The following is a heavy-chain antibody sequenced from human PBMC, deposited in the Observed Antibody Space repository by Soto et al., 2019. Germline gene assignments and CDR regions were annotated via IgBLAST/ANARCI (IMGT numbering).Heavy chain of an antibody. Sequence: ASVKVSCKASGGTFSSYAISWVRQAPGQGLEWMGGLIPIFGTANYAQKFQGRVTITADESTSTAYMELSSLRSEHTAVSYCAGGGVPAHPGGFEIWGEPPMVTVSS. CDR2: LIPIFGTA. D-gene: IGHD3-10*01. J-gene: IGHJ3*02. CDR3: AGGGVPAHPGGFEI. CDR1: GGTFSSYA. V-gene: IGHV1-69*13.